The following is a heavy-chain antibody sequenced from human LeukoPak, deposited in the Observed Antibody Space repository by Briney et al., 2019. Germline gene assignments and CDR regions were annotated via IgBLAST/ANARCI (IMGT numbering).Heavy chain of an antibody. CDR3: ARGRRGYSITQWLVGNWFDP. Sequence: PSETLSLTCAVYGGSFSGYYWSWIRQPPGKGLEWIGEINHSGSTNYNPSLKSRVTISVDTSKNQFSLKLSSVTAADTAVYYCARGRRGYSITQWLVGNWFDPWGQGTLVTVSS. CDR1: GGSFSGYY. CDR2: INHSGST. V-gene: IGHV4-34*01. J-gene: IGHJ5*02. D-gene: IGHD6-19*01.